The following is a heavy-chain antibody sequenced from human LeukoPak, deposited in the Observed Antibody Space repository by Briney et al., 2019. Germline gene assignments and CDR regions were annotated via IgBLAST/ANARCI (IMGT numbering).Heavy chain of an antibody. J-gene: IGHJ6*02. CDR3: AREGITMVRGVIYYYYYGMDV. V-gene: IGHV1-18*01. Sequence: ASVKVSCKASGYTFTSYGMSWVRQAPGQGLEWMGWISAYNGNTNYAQKLQGRVTMTTDTSTSTAYMELRSLRSDDTAVYYCAREGITMVRGVIYYYYYGMDVWGQGTTVTVSS. CDR2: ISAYNGNT. D-gene: IGHD3-10*01. CDR1: GYTFTSYG.